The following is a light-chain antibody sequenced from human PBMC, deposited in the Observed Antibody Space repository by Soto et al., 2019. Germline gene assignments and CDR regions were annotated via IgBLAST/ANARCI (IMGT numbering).Light chain of an antibody. CDR2: GAS. V-gene: IGKV1-8*01. CDR1: HDITSS. Sequence: AIRMTQFPSSFSASIGDRVTITCRASHDITSSLAWYQHIQGRAPKLLISGASNLQFGVPSRFSGSGSGTDFTLTISSLQYEDFATYYCQHYYSSPPTFGQGTRVEMK. CDR3: QHYYSSPPT. J-gene: IGKJ1*01.